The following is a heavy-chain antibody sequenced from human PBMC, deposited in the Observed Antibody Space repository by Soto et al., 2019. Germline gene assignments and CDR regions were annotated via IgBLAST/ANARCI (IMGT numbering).Heavy chain of an antibody. CDR3: AKDAPYYYDSSGYYGPFDY. Sequence: GGSLRLSCAASGFTFSSYGIHWVRQAPGKGLEWVALISYDGGNKYYADSVKGRFTISRDNSKNTLYLQMNSLRDEDTAVYYCAKDAPYYYDSSGYYGPFDYWGQGTLVTVSS. J-gene: IGHJ4*02. CDR1: GFTFSSYG. V-gene: IGHV3-30*18. CDR2: ISYDGGNK. D-gene: IGHD3-22*01.